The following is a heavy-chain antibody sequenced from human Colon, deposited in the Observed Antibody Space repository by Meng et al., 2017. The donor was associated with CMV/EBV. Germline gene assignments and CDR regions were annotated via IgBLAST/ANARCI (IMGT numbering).Heavy chain of an antibody. V-gene: IGHV4-30-4*08. J-gene: IGHJ4*02. CDR1: GASITSGDYY. Sequence: LRLSCAVSGASITSGDYYWAWIRQSPGKGLEWLGYIHHSGNSFYNPSLKSRLSISVDTPNKRFSLNLRSVTAADTAVYYCARENSTSTGGFDFWGQGTLVTVSS. CDR3: ARENSTSTGGFDF. CDR2: IHHSGNS. D-gene: IGHD2-2*01.